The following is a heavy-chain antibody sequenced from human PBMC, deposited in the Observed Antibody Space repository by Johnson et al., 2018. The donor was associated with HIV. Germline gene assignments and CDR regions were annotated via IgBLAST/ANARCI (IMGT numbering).Heavy chain of an antibody. D-gene: IGHD2-2*01. CDR2: IWFDGSNK. Sequence: QVQLVESGGGVVRPGRSLRLSCAASGFTFSTYGMHWVRQAPGKGLEWVAVIWFDGSNKYYADSVKGRFTISRDNSKNMLYLEVNSLRAEDTAVYYCAKESGYCSSSSCYGDAFDIWGQGTMVTVSS. J-gene: IGHJ3*02. CDR1: GFTFSTYG. CDR3: AKESGYCSSSSCYGDAFDI. V-gene: IGHV3-33*06.